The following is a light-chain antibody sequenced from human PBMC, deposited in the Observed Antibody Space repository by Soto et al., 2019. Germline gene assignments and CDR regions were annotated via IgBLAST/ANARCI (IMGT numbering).Light chain of an antibody. CDR1: QSVSSN. CDR3: QQCNNWPYT. J-gene: IGKJ2*01. CDR2: DSS. V-gene: IGKV3-15*01. Sequence: EVVMTQSPATLSLSPGERATLSCRASQSVSSNLVWYQQKPGQAPRLLIYDSSTRATGIPARFSGSGSGTDFTLTISSLQSEDFALYFCQQCNNWPYTFRHGTKLEIK.